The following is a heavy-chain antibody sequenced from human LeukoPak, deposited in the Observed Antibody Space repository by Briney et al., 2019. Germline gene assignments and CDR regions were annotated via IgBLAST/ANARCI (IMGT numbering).Heavy chain of an antibody. V-gene: IGHV5-51*01. D-gene: IGHD4-11*01. CDR3: ARLVTSYFDY. CDR2: IYPGDSDT. J-gene: IGHJ4*02. Sequence: GESLKISCKGSGYIFTTYWIAWVRQTPGKGLEWMGIIYPGDSDTRYSPSFQGQVTISADKSISTAYLQWSSLKASDTAMYYCARLVTSYFDYWGQGTLVTVSS. CDR1: GYIFTTYW.